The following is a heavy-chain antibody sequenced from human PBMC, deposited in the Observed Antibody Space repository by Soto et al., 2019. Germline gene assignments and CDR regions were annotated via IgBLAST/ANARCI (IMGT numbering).Heavy chain of an antibody. Sequence: QITLKESGPTLVKPTQTLTLTCTFSGFSLTSGVVGVGWIRQPPGEALEWLALTYWNDGQYYTPSLRNRLTITRDTSKNQVDLTMTNMDPVDTATYYCAHRLPGPSGYDVWGQGTTVTGSS. D-gene: IGHD6-13*01. CDR2: TYWNDGQ. V-gene: IGHV2-5*01. CDR3: AHRLPGPSGYDV. J-gene: IGHJ6*02. CDR1: GFSLTSGVVG.